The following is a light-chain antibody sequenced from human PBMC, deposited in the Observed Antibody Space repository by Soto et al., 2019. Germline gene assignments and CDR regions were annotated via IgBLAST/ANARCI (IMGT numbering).Light chain of an antibody. CDR2: NGS. CDR3: QQYNTWPSWT. V-gene: IGKV3-15*01. Sequence: EVVMTQSPDTLSVFPGERVNLSCRASQSVSTTVAWYQQKPGQAPRLVIYNGSSRPTGIPARFSGSGFGTEFTLTISSLQSEDFAVYYCQQYNTWPSWTFGQGTKVEI. J-gene: IGKJ1*01. CDR1: QSVSTT.